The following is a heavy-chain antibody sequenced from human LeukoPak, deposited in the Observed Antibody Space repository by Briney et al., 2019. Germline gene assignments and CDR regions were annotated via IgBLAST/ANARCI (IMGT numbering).Heavy chain of an antibody. CDR3: ARGGSGSFPFDY. Sequence: SETLSLTCTVAGGSISSFYWSWIRQPAGKGLEWLGRIYSSGSTNYNPSPKSRITMSVDTSNNQFSLKLSSVTAADTAVYYCARGGSGSFPFDYWGQGTLVTVSS. D-gene: IGHD1-26*01. CDR2: IYSSGST. CDR1: GGSISSFY. J-gene: IGHJ4*02. V-gene: IGHV4-4*07.